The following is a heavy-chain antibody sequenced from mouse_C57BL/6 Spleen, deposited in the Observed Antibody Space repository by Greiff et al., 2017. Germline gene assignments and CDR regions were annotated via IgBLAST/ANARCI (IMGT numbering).Heavy chain of an antibody. J-gene: IGHJ4*01. CDR1: GFSLTSYG. V-gene: IGHV2-5*01. CDR3: AKNRDYDSGMVRHYYAMDY. D-gene: IGHD2-4*01. CDR2: IWRGGST. Sequence: VQLQQSGPGLVQPSQSLSITCTVSGFSLTSYGVHWVRQSPGKGLEWLGVIWRGGSTDYNAAFMSRLSITKDNSKSQVFFKMNSLQADDTAIYYCAKNRDYDSGMVRHYYAMDYWGQGTSVTVSS.